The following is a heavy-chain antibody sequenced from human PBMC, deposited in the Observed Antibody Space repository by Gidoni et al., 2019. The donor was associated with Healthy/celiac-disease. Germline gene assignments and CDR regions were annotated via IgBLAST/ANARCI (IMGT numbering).Heavy chain of an antibody. D-gene: IGHD2-15*01. V-gene: IGHV4-39*01. CDR2: IYFSGNT. CDR3: ARHVIVFGGKSEFDY. J-gene: IGHJ4*02. Sequence: QLQLQESGPGLVKPSETLSLTCPVSGDSISSSSNYWGWIRQPPGMDLEWIGSIYFSGNTYYNPSLKSRVTISVDTSKNQFSLNLNSVIAADTAIYYCARHVIVFGGKSEFDYWGQGTLVTVSS. CDR1: GDSISSSSNY.